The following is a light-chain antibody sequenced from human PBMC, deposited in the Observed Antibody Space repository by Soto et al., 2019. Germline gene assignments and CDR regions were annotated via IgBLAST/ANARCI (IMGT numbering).Light chain of an antibody. V-gene: IGLV1-40*01. CDR1: SSNIGAGYD. J-gene: IGLJ3*02. CDR3: QSYDSSLEV. Sequence: QSVLTQPPSVSGAPGQRVTISCTGSSSNIGAGYDVHWYQQLPGPAPKLLIYGNSNRPSGVPDRFSGSKSGTSASLAITGLQAEDEADYDGQSYDSSLEVFGGGTKVTVL. CDR2: GNS.